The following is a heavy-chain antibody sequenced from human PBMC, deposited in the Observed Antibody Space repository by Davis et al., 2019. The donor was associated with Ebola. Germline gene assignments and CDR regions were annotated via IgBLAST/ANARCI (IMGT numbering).Heavy chain of an antibody. J-gene: IGHJ4*02. V-gene: IGHV3-21*01. Sequence: PGGSLRLSCAASGFTFSSYAMSWVRQAPGKGLEWVSGISWNSAYIGYADSVKGRFTISRDNAKNTLYLQMNSLRAEDTAVYYCARDPYYYDSSDYRGDYFDDWGQGTLVTVS. D-gene: IGHD3-22*01. CDR1: GFTFSSYA. CDR3: ARDPYYYDSSDYRGDYFDD. CDR2: ISWNSAYI.